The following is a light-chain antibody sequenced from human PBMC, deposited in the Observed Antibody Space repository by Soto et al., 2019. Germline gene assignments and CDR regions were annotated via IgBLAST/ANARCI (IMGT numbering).Light chain of an antibody. CDR3: HQYNNWSSS. CDR2: GAP. CDR1: QSVSVN. J-gene: IGKJ3*01. Sequence: EIVMTQSPATLSGSPGERATLSCRTSQSVSVNLAWYQQKPCQAPRLLIHGAPITATGIPARFSGSGSGTEFSLTISILQSEELAGYYCHQYNNWSSSFGPGTKVQI. V-gene: IGKV3D-15*03.